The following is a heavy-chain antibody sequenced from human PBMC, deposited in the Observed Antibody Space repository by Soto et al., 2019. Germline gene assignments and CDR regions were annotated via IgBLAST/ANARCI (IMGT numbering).Heavy chain of an antibody. J-gene: IGHJ6*02. CDR1: GGSISRNSYY. Sequence: SETQSLTCTVSGGSISRNSYYWVWIRPPTGKGLEWIGSGSYSGSPYYNPTLNSRVTVSVDTSKNQFNLKLTSVTATYTAVYYCTRRPHVWIGQMGYKYYYCMDGWGQGTTVTVSS. D-gene: IGHD2-2*03. V-gene: IGHV4-39*01. CDR3: TRRPHVWIGQMGYKYYYCMDG. CDR2: GSYSGSP.